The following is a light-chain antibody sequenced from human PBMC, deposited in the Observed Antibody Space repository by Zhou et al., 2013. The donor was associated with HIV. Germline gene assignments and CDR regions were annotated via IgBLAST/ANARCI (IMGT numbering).Light chain of an antibody. CDR3: QQTYSTPELS. J-gene: IGKJ4*01. Sequence: IQLTQSPSSLSASVGDRVSITCRASQGIGSYLAWYQQKPGKAPKLLIYAASTLQSGVPSRFSGRGSGTDFTLTITGLQPEDFATYYCQQTYSTPELSFGGGTKVEIK. CDR2: AAS. V-gene: IGKV1-39*01. CDR1: QGIGSY.